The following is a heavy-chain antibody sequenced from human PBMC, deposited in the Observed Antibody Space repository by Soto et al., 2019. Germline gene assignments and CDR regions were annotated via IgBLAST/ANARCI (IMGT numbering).Heavy chain of an antibody. J-gene: IGHJ6*02. D-gene: IGHD6-13*01. CDR3: ARTAAAGKYYNGMDV. V-gene: IGHV5-51*01. Sequence: RGESLKISCKGSGYSFTSYWIGWARQMPGKGLEWMGIIYPGDSDTRYSPSFQGQVTISADKSISTAYLQWSSLKASDTAMYYCARTAAAGKYYNGMDVWGQGTTVTVSS. CDR2: IYPGDSDT. CDR1: GYSFTSYW.